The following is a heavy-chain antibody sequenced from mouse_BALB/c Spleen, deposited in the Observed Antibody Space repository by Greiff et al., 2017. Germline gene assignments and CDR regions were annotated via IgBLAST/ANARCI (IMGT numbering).Heavy chain of an antibody. J-gene: IGHJ1*01. CDR2: LHPSARDT. CDR1: GYSFTSYW. Sequence: QVQLQQPGAELVRPGASVKLSCKASGYSFTSYWMNWVKQRPGQGLEWIGMLHPSARDTRLNQKLKDKATWTVDKSSSTAYRQRSSPTSEDSAVYYCARGSIGYGYFDVWGAGTTVTVAS. V-gene: IGHV1-74*01. CDR3: ARGSIGYGYFDV.